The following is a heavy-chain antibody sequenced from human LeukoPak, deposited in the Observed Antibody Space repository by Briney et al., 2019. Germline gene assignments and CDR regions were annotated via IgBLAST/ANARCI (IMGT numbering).Heavy chain of an antibody. V-gene: IGHV3-23*01. CDR2: ISGSGGST. CDR3: AEDRLVRGNSGFDY. CDR1: GFTFSSYA. D-gene: IGHD4-23*01. Sequence: GGSLRLSCAASGFTFSSYAMSWVRQAPGKGLEWVSAISGSGGSTYYADSVKGRFTISRDNSKNTLYLQMNSLRAEDTAVYYCAEDRLVRGNSGFDYWGQGTLVTVSS. J-gene: IGHJ4*02.